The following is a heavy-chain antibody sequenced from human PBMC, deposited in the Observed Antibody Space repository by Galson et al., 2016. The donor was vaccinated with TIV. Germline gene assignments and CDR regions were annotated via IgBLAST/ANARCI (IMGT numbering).Heavy chain of an antibody. V-gene: IGHV4-31*03. J-gene: IGHJ3*02. Sequence: TLSLTCTVSGGSIVSGGYYWNWIRHHPGKSLEWIGYIYSSGSTYYNPSLKSRITISVDTSKKQLSLKLASVTAADTAVYYCARDQRIAIFGVISRGGFDIWGQGTMVTVSS. CDR2: IYSSGST. D-gene: IGHD3-3*01. CDR3: ARDQRIAIFGVISRGGFDI. CDR1: GGSIVSGGYY.